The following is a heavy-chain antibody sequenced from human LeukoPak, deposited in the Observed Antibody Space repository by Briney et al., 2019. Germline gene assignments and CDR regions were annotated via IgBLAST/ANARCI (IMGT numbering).Heavy chain of an antibody. D-gene: IGHD2-15*01. CDR3: AGGSVVVVAAGYVDY. V-gene: IGHV3-21*01. CDR2: ISSSSSYI. J-gene: IGHJ4*02. Sequence: PGGSLRLSCAASGFTFSSYSMNWVRQAPGKGLEWVSSISSSSSYIYYADSVKGRFTISRDNAKNSLYLQMNSLRAEDTAVYYCAGGSVVVVAAGYVDYWGQGTLVTVSS. CDR1: GFTFSSYS.